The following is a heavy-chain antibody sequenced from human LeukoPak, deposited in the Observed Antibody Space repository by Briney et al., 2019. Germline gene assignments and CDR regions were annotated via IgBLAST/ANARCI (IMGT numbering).Heavy chain of an antibody. Sequence: ASVKVSCKASGYTFTGYYMHWVRQAPGQGGEGMGWTYHNIVVTNYAQTFQGSVTMTRDTSISTAYMELSRLRSDDTAVYYCASDLMDYSNPMDVWGKGTTVTVSS. V-gene: IGHV1-2*02. J-gene: IGHJ6*03. CDR1: GYTFTGYY. CDR3: ASDLMDYSNPMDV. D-gene: IGHD4-11*01. CDR2: TYHNIVVT.